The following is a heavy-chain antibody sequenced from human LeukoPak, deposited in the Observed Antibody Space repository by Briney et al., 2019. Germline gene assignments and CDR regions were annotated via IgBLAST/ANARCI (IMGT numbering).Heavy chain of an antibody. CDR1: GITFGNNW. Sequence: GGSLRLSCAASGITFGNNWMHWVRQGPGKGLVWISRINSDGGGAIYADSVKGRFTVSRDDAKNTLYLQMNGLRAEDTAVYYCARDVPHNWFDTWGQGTLVTVSS. V-gene: IGHV3-74*01. CDR2: INSDGGGA. J-gene: IGHJ5*02. CDR3: ARDVPHNWFDT.